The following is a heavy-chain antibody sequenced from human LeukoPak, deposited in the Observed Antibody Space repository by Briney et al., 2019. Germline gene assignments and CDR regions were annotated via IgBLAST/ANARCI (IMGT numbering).Heavy chain of an antibody. CDR1: GFTFSSYW. CDR3: ARGSSSSWYSTPLDY. CDR2: INSDGSST. J-gene: IGHJ4*02. Sequence: PGGSLRLSCAASGFTFSSYWMHWVRQAPGKGLVWVSRINSDGSSTNYADSVKGRFTISRDNAKNTLHLQMNSLRGEDTAVYYCARGSSSSWYSTPLDYWGQGTLVIVSS. D-gene: IGHD6-13*01. V-gene: IGHV3-74*01.